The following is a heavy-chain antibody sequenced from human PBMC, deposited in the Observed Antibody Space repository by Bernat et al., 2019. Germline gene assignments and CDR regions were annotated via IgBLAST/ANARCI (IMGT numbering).Heavy chain of an antibody. J-gene: IGHJ3*02. V-gene: IGHV3-33*01. D-gene: IGHD3-9*01. Sequence: QVQLVESGGGVVQPGRSLRLSCAASGFTFSSYGMHWVRQAPGKGLEWVAVIWYDGSNKYYADSVKGRFTISRDNSKNTLYLQMNSVRAEDTAVYCCERGILTGYYIDAFDIWGQGTMVTVSS. CDR1: GFTFSSYG. CDR2: IWYDGSNK. CDR3: ERGILTGYYIDAFDI.